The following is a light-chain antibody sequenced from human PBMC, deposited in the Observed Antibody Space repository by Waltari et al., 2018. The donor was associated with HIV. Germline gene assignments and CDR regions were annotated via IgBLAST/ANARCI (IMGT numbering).Light chain of an antibody. CDR1: SLRSCY. Sequence: SSELTQDPAVSVALRQTVRITCQGDSLRSCYASRYQQKPGQAPVVGIDGTNSRPSGIPDRCSGSSAGNTASLTITGAQAEDEADYYCNSRDSSGNVFGTGTKVTVL. CDR2: GTN. V-gene: IGLV3-19*01. J-gene: IGLJ1*01. CDR3: NSRDSSGNV.